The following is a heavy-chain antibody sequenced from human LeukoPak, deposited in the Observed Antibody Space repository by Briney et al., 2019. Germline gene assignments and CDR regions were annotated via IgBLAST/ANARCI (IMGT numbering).Heavy chain of an antibody. CDR3: ARGYCSGGSCYSYYYYNYMDV. D-gene: IGHD2-15*01. V-gene: IGHV4-39*07. CDR2: IYYSGST. J-gene: IGHJ6*03. Sequence: SETLSLTCTVSGGSISSSSYYWGWIRQPPGKGLEWIANIYYSGSTYYNPSLKSRVTISVDTSKNQLSLKLSAVTAADTAVYYCARGYCSGGSCYSYYYYNYMDVWGKGTTVTVSS. CDR1: GGSISSSSYY.